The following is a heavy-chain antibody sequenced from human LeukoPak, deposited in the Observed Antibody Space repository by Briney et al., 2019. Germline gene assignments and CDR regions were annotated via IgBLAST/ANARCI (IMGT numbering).Heavy chain of an antibody. V-gene: IGHV4-59*01. CDR2: IYYSGST. CDR1: GGSISSYY. D-gene: IGHD2-15*01. Sequence: SETLSLTCTVSGGSISSYYWSWIRQPPGKGLEWIGYIYYSGSTNYNPSLKSRVTISIDTSKNQFSLKLSSVTAADTAVYYCARGNKCSGGSCYEEFDYWGQGTLVTVSS. J-gene: IGHJ4*02. CDR3: ARGNKCSGGSCYEEFDY.